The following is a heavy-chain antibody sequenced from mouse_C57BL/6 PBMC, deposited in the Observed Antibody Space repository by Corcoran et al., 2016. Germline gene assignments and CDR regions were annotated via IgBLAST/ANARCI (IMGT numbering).Heavy chain of an antibody. Sequence: QIQLVQSGPELKKPGETVKISCKASGYTFTTYGMSWVKQAPGKGLKWMGWINTYSGVPTYADDFKGRFAFSLETSASTAYLQINNLKNEDTATYFCARFDRFAYWGQGTTLTVSS. J-gene: IGHJ2*01. V-gene: IGHV9-3*01. CDR3: ARFDRFAY. CDR2: INTYSGVP. CDR1: GYTFTTYG.